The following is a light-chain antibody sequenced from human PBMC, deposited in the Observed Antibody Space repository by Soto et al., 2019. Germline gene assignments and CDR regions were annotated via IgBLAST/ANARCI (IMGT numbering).Light chain of an antibody. J-gene: IGKJ4*01. V-gene: IGKV3-11*01. CDR2: GAS. CDR3: QQRSNWPLT. CDR1: QSVSSN. Sequence: EIVMTQSPATLSVSPGERATLSCRASQSVSSNLAWYQQKPGQAPRLLIYGASNGAAGIPARFSGSGSGTDFTLTISSLEPEDFAVYYCQQRSNWPLTFGGGTKVDIK.